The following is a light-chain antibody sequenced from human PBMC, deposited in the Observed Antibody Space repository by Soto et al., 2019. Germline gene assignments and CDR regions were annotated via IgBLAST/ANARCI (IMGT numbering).Light chain of an antibody. CDR2: GAS. Sequence: DLQMPQSPSSVSASVGDRVTISCRASHDVRSWLAWYQQKPGKAPNLLIYGASTLQSGVPSRFSGSVSGTEFTLTISSLQPEDFATYYCQQANGDPGTFGQGTKVEVK. J-gene: IGKJ1*01. V-gene: IGKV1-12*01. CDR1: HDVRSW. CDR3: QQANGDPGT.